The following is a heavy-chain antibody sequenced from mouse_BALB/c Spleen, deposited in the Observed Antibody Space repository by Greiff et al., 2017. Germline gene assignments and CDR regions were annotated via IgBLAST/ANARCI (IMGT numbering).Heavy chain of an antibody. CDR2: IYPGDGDT. V-gene: IGHV1-80*01. CDR3: ARGGGNYFDY. CDR1: GYAFSSYW. Sequence: VKLQQSGAELVRPGSSVKISCKASGYAFSSYWMNWVKQRPGQGLEWIGQIYPGDGDTNYNGKFKGKATLTADKSSSTAYMQLSSLTSEDSAVYFCARGGGNYFDYWGQGTTLTVSS. J-gene: IGHJ2*01.